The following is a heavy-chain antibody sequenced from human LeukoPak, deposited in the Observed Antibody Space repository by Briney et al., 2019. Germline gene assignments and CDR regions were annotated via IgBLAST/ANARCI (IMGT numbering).Heavy chain of an antibody. Sequence: GESLKISCKGSGYSFTSYWIGWVRQMPGKGLEWMGIIYPGDSDTRYSPSFQGQVTISADTSISTAYLHGISLKASDTPIYHLPRHSALIAGPISGFDPWGQGTLVTVSS. V-gene: IGHV5-51*01. CDR3: PRHSALIAGPISGFDP. CDR1: GYSFTSYW. D-gene: IGHD6-13*01. J-gene: IGHJ5*02. CDR2: IYPGDSDT.